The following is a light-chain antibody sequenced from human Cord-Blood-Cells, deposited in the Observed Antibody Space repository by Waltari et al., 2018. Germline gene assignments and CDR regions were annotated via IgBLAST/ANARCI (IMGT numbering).Light chain of an antibody. V-gene: IGKV1-5*03. Sequence: EIQMNKSPSPLSASVGDKVTITCRDSQSISSWLAWYQQKPGKAPKFLIYKASSLESGVPSRFSGSGSGTEFTLTISSLQPDDFATYYCQQYNSYSPWTFGQGTKGEIK. CDR1: QSISSW. CDR2: KAS. CDR3: QQYNSYSPWT. J-gene: IGKJ1*01.